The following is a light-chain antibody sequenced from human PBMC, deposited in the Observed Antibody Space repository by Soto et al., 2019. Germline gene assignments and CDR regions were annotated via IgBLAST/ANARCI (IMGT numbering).Light chain of an antibody. J-gene: IGLJ2*01. V-gene: IGLV2-14*01. CDR2: EVT. CDR1: SSDIGADDF. CDR3: SSYRRTTFPHVV. Sequence: QSVLTQPASVSGSPGQSITISCTGTSSDIGADDFVSWYQHHPDNTPKLIIFEVTYRPSGISHRFSASKSGNTASLTISGLEPEDEAIYYCSSYRRTTFPHVVFGGGTQLTVL.